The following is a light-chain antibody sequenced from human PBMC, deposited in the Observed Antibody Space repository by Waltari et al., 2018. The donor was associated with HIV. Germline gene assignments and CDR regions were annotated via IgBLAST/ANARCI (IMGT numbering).Light chain of an antibody. CDR2: GAS. J-gene: IGKJ3*01. V-gene: IGKV3-20*01. CDR3: QQYGSSPPRFT. Sequence: EIVLTQSPGTLSLSPGERASQSVSSSYLAWYQQKPGQAPRLLIYGASSRATGIPYRFSGSGSGTDFTLTISRLEPEDFAVYYCQQYGSSPPRFTFGPGTKVDIK. CDR1: QSVSSSY.